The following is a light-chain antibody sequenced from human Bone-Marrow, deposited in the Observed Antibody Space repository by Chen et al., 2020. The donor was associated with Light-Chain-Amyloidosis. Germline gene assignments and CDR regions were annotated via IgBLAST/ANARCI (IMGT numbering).Light chain of an antibody. CDR1: GLPKQY. Sequence: SYELTQPPSVSVFPGQTARISCSGEGLPKQYAYWYQQTPGQAPVLVVCNDSGRPSGTPERCSGSSSGTTVTLLRRGVQAEAAADYYCQSADTTDTLCVLFGGGTKLTFL. CDR2: NDS. CDR3: QSADTTDTLCVL. V-gene: IGLV3-25*03. J-gene: IGLJ2*01.